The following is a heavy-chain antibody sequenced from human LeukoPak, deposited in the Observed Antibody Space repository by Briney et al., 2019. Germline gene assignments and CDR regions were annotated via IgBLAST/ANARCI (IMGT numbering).Heavy chain of an antibody. CDR2: IYHSGSA. Sequence: SQTLSLTCTVSGGSISNGAYYWSWIRQPPGKGLEWIGYIYHSGSAYYNPSLKSRVTISVDRSKNQFSLKLSSVTAADTAVYYCARAGSSSYYFDYWGQGTLVTVSS. CDR1: GGSISNGAYY. V-gene: IGHV4-30-2*01. D-gene: IGHD6-6*01. CDR3: ARAGSSSYYFDY. J-gene: IGHJ4*02.